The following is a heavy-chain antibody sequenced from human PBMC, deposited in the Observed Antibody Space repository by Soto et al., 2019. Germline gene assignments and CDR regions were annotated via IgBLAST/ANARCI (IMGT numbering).Heavy chain of an antibody. Sequence: GGSLRLSCAASGFTFSSYDMHWVRQATGKGLEWVSAIGTAGDTYYPGSVKGRFTISRENAKNSLYLQMNSLRAGDTAVYYCARGLLRYFDWLTPVGYYYGMDVWGQGTTVTVS. V-gene: IGHV3-13*01. CDR3: ARGLLRYFDWLTPVGYYYGMDV. CDR1: GFTFSSYD. J-gene: IGHJ6*02. CDR2: IGTAGDT. D-gene: IGHD3-9*01.